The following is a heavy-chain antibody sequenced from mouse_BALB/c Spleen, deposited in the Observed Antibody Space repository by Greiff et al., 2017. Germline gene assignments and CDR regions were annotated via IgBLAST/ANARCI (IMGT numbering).Heavy chain of an antibody. CDR3: ARTNREGTYFDY. Sequence: EVQVIESGGGLVQPGGSLKLSCAASGFSFSRYWMSWVRQAPGKGLEWIGEINPDSSTINYTPSLKDKFIISRDNAKNTLYLQMSKVRSEDTALYYCARTNREGTYFDYWGQGTTLTVSS. J-gene: IGHJ2*01. V-gene: IGHV4-1*02. CDR2: INPDSSTI. CDR1: GFSFSRYW. D-gene: IGHD4-1*01.